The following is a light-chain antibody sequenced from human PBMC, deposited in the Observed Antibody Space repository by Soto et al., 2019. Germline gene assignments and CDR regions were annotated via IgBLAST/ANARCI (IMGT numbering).Light chain of an antibody. V-gene: IGKV3-11*01. CDR2: DAS. J-gene: IGKJ5*01. Sequence: EMVVSQSPATLSVSPGERVALSCRASQSISRNLAWYQQKPGQAPRLLIYDASNRATGIPARFSGSGSGTDFTLTISSLEPEDFAVYYCQQRSNWPPITFGQGTRLEIK. CDR3: QQRSNWPPIT. CDR1: QSISRN.